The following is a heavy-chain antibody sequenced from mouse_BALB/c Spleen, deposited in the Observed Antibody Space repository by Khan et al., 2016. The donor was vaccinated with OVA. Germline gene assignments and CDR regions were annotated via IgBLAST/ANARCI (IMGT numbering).Heavy chain of an antibody. Sequence: QIQLVQSGPELKKPGETVKISCKASGYTFTDYGMNWVKQAPGKGLKWIGWINTYSGEPTYADDFKGRSALSLETSSSTAYLQIKNLKNEDTATSFCARSNSYWYFDVWGAGTTVTVSS. CDR1: GYTFTDYG. D-gene: IGHD4-1*02. V-gene: IGHV9-3-1*01. CDR2: INTYSGEP. CDR3: ARSNSYWYFDV. J-gene: IGHJ1*01.